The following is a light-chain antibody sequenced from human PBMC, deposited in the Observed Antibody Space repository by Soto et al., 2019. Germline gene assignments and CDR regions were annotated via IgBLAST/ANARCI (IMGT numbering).Light chain of an antibody. CDR3: QQSYGSPRT. V-gene: IGKV1-39*01. J-gene: IGKJ2*01. CDR2: AAS. CDR1: QSIRSY. Sequence: DIQMTQSPSSLSASVGDSVTITCRASQSIRSYLNWYQQKPGKAPKLLIYAASSLQSGVPSRFSGSESGTDFTLTISSLQPEDFATYYCQQSYGSPRTFGRGTRLEIK.